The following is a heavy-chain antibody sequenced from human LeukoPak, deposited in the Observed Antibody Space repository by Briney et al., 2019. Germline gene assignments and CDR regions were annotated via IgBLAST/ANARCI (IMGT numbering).Heavy chain of an antibody. J-gene: IGHJ4*02. CDR1: GYTFRSNW. Sequence: GESLKISCKGSGYTFRSNWIGWVRQMPGKGLEWMGIIYPGDSDTRYSPSFQGQVTISADKSISTAYLQWSSLKASDAAMYYCARRSSGLGELDYWGQGTLVTVSS. D-gene: IGHD6-19*01. V-gene: IGHV5-51*01. CDR2: IYPGDSDT. CDR3: ARRSSGLGELDY.